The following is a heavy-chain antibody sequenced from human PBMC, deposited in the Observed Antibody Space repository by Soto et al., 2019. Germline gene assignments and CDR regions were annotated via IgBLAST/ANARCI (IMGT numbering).Heavy chain of an antibody. V-gene: IGHV4-59*01. CDR2: IYYSGST. D-gene: IGHD3-10*01. J-gene: IGHJ4*02. CDR1: GGSISSFY. Sequence: SETLSLTCTVSGGSISSFYWSWIRQPPGKGLEWIGYIYYSGSTNYNPSLKSRVTISVDTSKNQFSLKLTSVTAADTAVYYCARTPSYYGSSTSFDYWGQGTLVTVSS. CDR3: ARTPSYYGSSTSFDY.